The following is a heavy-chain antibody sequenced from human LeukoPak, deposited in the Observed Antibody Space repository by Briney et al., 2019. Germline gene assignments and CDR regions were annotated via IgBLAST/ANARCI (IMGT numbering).Heavy chain of an antibody. J-gene: IGHJ4*02. V-gene: IGHV3-21*05. CDR2: ISGNSGDI. Sequence: GGSLRLSCIVSGFTFSTYDMHWVRQAPGKGLEWLSYISGNSGDINYLDSVRGRFTISRDNAKNSLYLQMNSLRVEDTAVYYCTRDPRRLDYLGQGTLVTVSS. CDR3: TRDPRRLDY. CDR1: GFTFSTYD.